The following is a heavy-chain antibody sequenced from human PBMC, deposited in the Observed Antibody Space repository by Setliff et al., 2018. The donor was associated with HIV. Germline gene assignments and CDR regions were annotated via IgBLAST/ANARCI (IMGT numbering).Heavy chain of an antibody. CDR3: AKGAGFYGDYTFDY. CDR2: IYSTGST. CDR1: GASISSHY. Sequence: KPSETLSLTCTVSGASISSHYWSWIRQSPGKELEWIGYIYSTGSTNYNPSLQSRISISMDASSNKFSLKVTSVTSADTAVYYCAKGAGFYGDYTFDYWGQGHLVTVSS. J-gene: IGHJ4*02. V-gene: IGHV4-59*11. D-gene: IGHD4-17*01.